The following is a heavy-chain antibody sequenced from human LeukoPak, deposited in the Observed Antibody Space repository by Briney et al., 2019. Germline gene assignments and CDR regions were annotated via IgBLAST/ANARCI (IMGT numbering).Heavy chain of an antibody. D-gene: IGHD1-14*01. Sequence: ASVKVSCKASGGTFSSYAISWVRQAPGQRLEWMGWINAGNGNTKYSQKFQGRVTITRDTSASTAYMELSSLRSEDTAVYYCARTFNLGLQDWFDPWGQGTLVTVSS. J-gene: IGHJ5*02. V-gene: IGHV1-3*01. CDR1: GGTFSSYA. CDR2: INAGNGNT. CDR3: ARTFNLGLQDWFDP.